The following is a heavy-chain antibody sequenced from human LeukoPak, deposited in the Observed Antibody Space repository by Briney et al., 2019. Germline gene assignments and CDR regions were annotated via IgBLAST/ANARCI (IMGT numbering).Heavy chain of an antibody. V-gene: IGHV1-2*02. J-gene: IGHJ6*02. CDR3: GLTVTYSYGMDV. CDR2: INLNSGGT. D-gene: IGHD4-17*01. Sequence: GASVKVSCRPSGYSFTAYWIHWVRQAPGQGLEWLGWINLNSGGTNYVQKFQGRVTMTRDTSISTAYLELSRLRSDDTAVYYCGLTVTYSYGMDVWGQGTTVTVSS. CDR1: GYSFTAYW.